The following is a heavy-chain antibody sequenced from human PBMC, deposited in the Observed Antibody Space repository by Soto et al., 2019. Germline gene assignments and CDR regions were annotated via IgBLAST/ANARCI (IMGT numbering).Heavy chain of an antibody. D-gene: IGHD4-17*01. J-gene: IGHJ4*02. CDR1: GGSISSYY. V-gene: IGHV4-59*01. CDR3: ARVVGFYGDSSRFDY. CDR2: IYYSGST. Sequence: SETLSLTCTVSGGSISSYYWSWIRQPPGKGLEWIGYIYYSGSTNYNPSLKSRVTISVDTSKNQFSLKLSSVTAADTAVYYCARVVGFYGDSSRFDYWGQGTLVTVSS.